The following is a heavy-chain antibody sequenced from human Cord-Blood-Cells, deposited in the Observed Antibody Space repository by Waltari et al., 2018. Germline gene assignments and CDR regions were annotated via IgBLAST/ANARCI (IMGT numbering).Heavy chain of an antibody. CDR2: ISSSGSTI. V-gene: IGHV3-48*03. Sequence: EVQLVESGGGLVQPGGSLRLSCAASGFTFSSYEMNWVRQAPGKGLEWVSYISSSGSTIYYADPVKGRFTISRANAKNSLYLQMNSLRAEDTAVYYCARVLYDAFDIWGQGTMVTVSS. CDR3: ARVLYDAFDI. CDR1: GFTFSSYE. J-gene: IGHJ3*02.